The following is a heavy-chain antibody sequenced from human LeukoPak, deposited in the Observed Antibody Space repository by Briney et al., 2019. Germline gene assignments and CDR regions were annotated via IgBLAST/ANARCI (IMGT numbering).Heavy chain of an antibody. V-gene: IGHV3-74*01. CDR3: IREVQVRASASLGL. CDR2: MNSAGTTI. CDR1: GFTISGFW. Sequence: GGSLRLSCAASGFTISGFWMHWVRQVPGEGLVWVARMNSAGTTINYADSVKGRFTISRDNVRNTLHLQMSNLGLEDTAVYFCIREVQVRASASLGLWGRGTLVTVS. D-gene: IGHD1-1*01. J-gene: IGHJ4*01.